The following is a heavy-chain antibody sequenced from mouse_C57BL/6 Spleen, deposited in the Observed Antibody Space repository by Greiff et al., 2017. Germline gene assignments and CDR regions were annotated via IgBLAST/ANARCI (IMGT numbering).Heavy chain of an antibody. CDR1: GFSLTSYG. Sequence: VKLVESGPGLVQPSQSLSITCTVSGFSLTSYGVHWVRQPPGKGLEWLGVIWSGGSTDYNAAFISRLSISKDNSKSQVFFKMNSLQADDTAIYYCAKNGHYYGSSYYAMDYWGQGTSVTVSS. V-gene: IGHV2-4*01. J-gene: IGHJ4*01. CDR3: AKNGHYYGSSYYAMDY. D-gene: IGHD1-1*01. CDR2: IWSGGST.